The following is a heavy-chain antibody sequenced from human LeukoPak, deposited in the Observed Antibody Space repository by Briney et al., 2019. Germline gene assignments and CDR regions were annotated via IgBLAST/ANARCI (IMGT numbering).Heavy chain of an antibody. Sequence: PSETLSLTCTVSGGSISSYYWSWIRQPPGKGLEWIGYIYYSGSTNYNPSLKSRVTISVDTSKNQFSLKLSSVTAADSAVYYCARAVYGSGSYYQAYGMAVWGQGTTVTVSS. CDR2: IYYSGST. J-gene: IGHJ6*02. CDR1: GGSISSYY. D-gene: IGHD3-10*01. CDR3: ARAVYGSGSYYQAYGMAV. V-gene: IGHV4-59*08.